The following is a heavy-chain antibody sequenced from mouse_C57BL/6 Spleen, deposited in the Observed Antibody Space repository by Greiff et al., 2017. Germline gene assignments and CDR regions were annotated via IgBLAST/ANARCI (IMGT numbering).Heavy chain of an antibody. CDR3: AKKDGYDGVYAMDY. CDR2: IWSGGST. J-gene: IGHJ4*01. Sequence: VQLQQSGPGLVQPSQSLSITCTVSGFSLTSYGVHWVRQPPGKGLEWLGVIWSGGSTDYNAAFISRLSISKDNSKSQVFFKMNSLQADDTAIYYCAKKDGYDGVYAMDYWGQGTSVTVSS. V-gene: IGHV2-4*01. CDR1: GFSLTSYG. D-gene: IGHD2-2*01.